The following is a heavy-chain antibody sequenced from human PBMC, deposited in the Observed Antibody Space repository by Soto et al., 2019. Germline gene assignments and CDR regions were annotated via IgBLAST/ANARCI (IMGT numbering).Heavy chain of an antibody. V-gene: IGHV3-30-3*01. CDR2: ISYDGSNK. D-gene: IGHD3-22*01. J-gene: IGHJ4*02. CDR3: ARDSSGYYSSYYFDY. Sequence: LRLSCAASGFTFSSYAMHWVRQAPGKGLEWVAVISYDGSNKYYADSVKGRFTISRDNSKNTLYLQMNSLRAEDTAVYYCARDSSGYYSSYYFDYWGQGTLVTVS. CDR1: GFTFSSYA.